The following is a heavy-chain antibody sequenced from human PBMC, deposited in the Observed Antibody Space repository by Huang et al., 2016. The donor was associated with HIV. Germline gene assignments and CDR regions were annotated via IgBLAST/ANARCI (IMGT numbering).Heavy chain of an antibody. Sequence: QVHLQESGPGLVRPSETLSLTCTVSGGPITSHYWSWIRQPPGKGLGWIANIYYTGTTYYNPSLKKRVTILTDTSKNQLSLKLSSVTAADTAVYYCARDRYLRYCTGGTCYSTWFDPWGQGTLVTVSS. J-gene: IGHJ5*02. CDR3: ARDRYLRYCTGGTCYSTWFDP. CDR1: GGPITSHY. V-gene: IGHV4-59*11. CDR2: IYYTGTT. D-gene: IGHD2-15*01.